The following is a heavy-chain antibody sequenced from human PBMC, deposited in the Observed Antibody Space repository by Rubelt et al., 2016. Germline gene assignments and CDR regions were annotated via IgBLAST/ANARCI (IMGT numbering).Heavy chain of an antibody. V-gene: IGHV4-34*01. CDR2: INHSGST. CDR3: ARGKEGLGVTMMDY. J-gene: IGHJ4*02. D-gene: IGHD3-22*01. Sequence: QVQLQQWGAGLLKPSETLSLTCAVYGGSFSGYYWSWIRQPPGKGLEWIGEINHSGSTNHNPSLKSRVTISVDTSKNQFSLKLSSVTAADTAVYYCARGKEGLGVTMMDYWGQGTLVTVSS. CDR1: GGSFSGYY.